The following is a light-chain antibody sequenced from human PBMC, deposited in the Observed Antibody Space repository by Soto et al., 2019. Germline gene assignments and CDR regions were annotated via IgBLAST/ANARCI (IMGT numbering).Light chain of an antibody. CDR2: DVS. CDR1: SSDVGGYNY. V-gene: IGLV2-14*01. Sequence: QSALTQPASVSGSPVQSITISCTGTSSDVGGYNYVSWYQQHPGKAPKLMIYDVSNRPSGVSNRFSGSKSGNTASLTISGLQAEDEADYYCSSYTSSSTLYVFGTGT. J-gene: IGLJ1*01. CDR3: SSYTSSSTLYV.